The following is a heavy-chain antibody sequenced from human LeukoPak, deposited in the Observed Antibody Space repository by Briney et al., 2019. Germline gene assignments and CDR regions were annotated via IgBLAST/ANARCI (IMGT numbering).Heavy chain of an antibody. CDR2: IYYSGST. J-gene: IGHJ4*02. D-gene: IGHD6-19*01. CDR1: GGSISSYY. CDR3: ARLKIPGIAVAGGFDY. Sequence: NPSETLSLTCTVSGGSISSYYWSWIRQPPGKGLEWIGYIYYSGSTNYNPSLKSRVTISVDTSKNQFSLKLSSVTAADTAVYYCARLKIPGIAVAGGFDYWGQGTLVTVSS. V-gene: IGHV4-59*08.